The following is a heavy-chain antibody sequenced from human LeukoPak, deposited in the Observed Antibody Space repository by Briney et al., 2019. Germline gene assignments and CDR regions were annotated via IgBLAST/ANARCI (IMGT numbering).Heavy chain of an antibody. D-gene: IGHD6-6*01. J-gene: IGHJ4*02. CDR2: IYYTGNT. Sequence: SETLSLTCTVSGDSISNYYWNWIRQPPGKGLEWIGYIYYTGNTNYNPSLKSRVTISVDTSKNQFSLKLSSVTAADTAVYYCARRGISSSLTPALDYWGQGTLVTVSS. CDR3: ARRGISSSLTPALDY. CDR1: GDSISNYY. V-gene: IGHV4-59*08.